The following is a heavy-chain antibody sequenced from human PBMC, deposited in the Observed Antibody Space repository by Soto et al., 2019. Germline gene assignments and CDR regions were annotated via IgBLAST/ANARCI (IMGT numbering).Heavy chain of an antibody. J-gene: IGHJ4*02. CDR3: ARGHFGRDY. CDR1: GFTFRSHW. V-gene: IGHV3-7*05. CDR2: INQEGSEE. D-gene: IGHD2-15*01. Sequence: EVQLVESGGGLVQPGGSLRLSCVVSGFTFRSHWMSWVRQAPGKGLVWVADINQEGSEEYYVDSVKGRFTVSRDNAKXXLXLXMNILRAEDTAVYYCARGHFGRDYWGQGTLVIVSP.